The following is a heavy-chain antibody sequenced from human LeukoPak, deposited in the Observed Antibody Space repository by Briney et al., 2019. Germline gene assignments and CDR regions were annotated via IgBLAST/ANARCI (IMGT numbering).Heavy chain of an antibody. CDR3: ARVVPAASDWFDP. D-gene: IGHD2-2*01. CDR1: GSSISSGGYY. V-gene: IGHV4-31*03. Sequence: SQTLSLTCTVSGSSISSGGYYWSWIRQHPGKGLEWIGYIYYSGSTYYNPSLKSRVTISVDTSKNQFSLKLSSVTAADTAVYYCARVVPAASDWFDPWGRGTLVTVSS. J-gene: IGHJ5*02. CDR2: IYYSGST.